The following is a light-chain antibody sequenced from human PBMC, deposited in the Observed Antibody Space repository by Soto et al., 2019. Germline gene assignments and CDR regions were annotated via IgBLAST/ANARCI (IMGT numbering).Light chain of an antibody. CDR3: QQYDTYPLS. CDR2: RAF. CDR1: QSLSDW. J-gene: IGKJ4*01. V-gene: IGKV1-5*03. Sequence: DIQLTQSPSTLSASVGDRVTITCRASQSLSDWLAWYQQIPGTAPKLLIYRAFSLEDGVQSRFSGSGSGTECTLTISSLQPDDFASYYCQQYDTYPLSFGGGTKVEIK.